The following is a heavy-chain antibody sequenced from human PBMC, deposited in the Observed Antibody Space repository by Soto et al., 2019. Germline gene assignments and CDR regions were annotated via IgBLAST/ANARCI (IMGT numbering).Heavy chain of an antibody. V-gene: IGHV2-26*01. CDR1: GFSLSNARMG. Sequence: QVTLKASGPVLVKPTETLTLTCTVSGFSLSNARMGVSWIRQPPGKALEWLAHIFSNDEKSYSTSLKSRLTVTPLHPNSPVVLHRTNMAHVDTATNYGARSGPHQSCSGGSCYSFDPWGQGTPVTDSS. J-gene: IGHJ5*02. CDR2: IFSNDEK. D-gene: IGHD2-15*01. CDR3: ARSGPHQSCSGGSCYSFDP.